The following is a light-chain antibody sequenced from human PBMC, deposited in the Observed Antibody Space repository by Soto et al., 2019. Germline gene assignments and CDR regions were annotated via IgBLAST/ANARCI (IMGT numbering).Light chain of an antibody. CDR1: QICLYSSNNKNY. V-gene: IGKV4-1*01. Sequence: DIVMTQSPDSLTVALGERATINFMSSQICLYSSNNKNYLAWYQHKPGQPPKLLIYWASTRDSGVPDRFSGSGSGTDFTLTISSLQAEDVAVYSCQQYYRTPITFGGGTKVDI. CDR2: WAS. J-gene: IGKJ4*01. CDR3: QQYYRTPIT.